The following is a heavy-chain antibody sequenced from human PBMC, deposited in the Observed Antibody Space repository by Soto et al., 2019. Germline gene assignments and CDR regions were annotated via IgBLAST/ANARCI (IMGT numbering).Heavy chain of an antibody. D-gene: IGHD2-21*02. J-gene: IGHJ6*02. CDR2: IIPVLGVT. CDR3: ARRRYCGADCYSKYYYGMDV. V-gene: IGHV1-69*02. Sequence: QVHLVQSGAEMKKPGSSVKVSCQASGSTFSSYTVSWVRQAPGQGLGWMGRIIPVLGVTNYAPKFKGRVTITADKSKTTAYMELSSLRSGDTAVYYCARRRYCGADCYSKYYYGMDVWGQGTTVTVSS. CDR1: GSTFSSYT.